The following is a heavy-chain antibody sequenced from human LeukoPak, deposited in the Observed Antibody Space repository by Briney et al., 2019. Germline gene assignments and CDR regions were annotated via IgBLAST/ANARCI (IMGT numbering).Heavy chain of an antibody. D-gene: IGHD1-1*01. CDR3: ARGAEPLTTGTTSIDY. Sequence: PGGSLRLSCAASGFTFSSYGMHWVRQAPGKGLEWVAVIWYDGSNKYYADSVKGRFTISRDNSKNTLYLQMNSLRAEDTAVYYCARGAEPLTTGTTSIDYWGQGTLVTVSP. J-gene: IGHJ4*02. CDR2: IWYDGSNK. V-gene: IGHV3-33*01. CDR1: GFTFSSYG.